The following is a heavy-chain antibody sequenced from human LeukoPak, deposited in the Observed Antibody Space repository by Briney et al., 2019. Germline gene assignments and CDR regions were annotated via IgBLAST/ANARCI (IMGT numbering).Heavy chain of an antibody. Sequence: GGSLRLSCAASGFTFSSYWMHWVRQAPGKGLVWVSRINGDGSSTAYADSVKGRLTISRDNSKNTLYLQMNSLRAEETAVYYCASNTFGGKMYYFDYWGQGTLVTVSS. V-gene: IGHV3-74*01. CDR1: GFTFSSYW. J-gene: IGHJ4*02. D-gene: IGHD3-3*01. CDR3: ASNTFGGKMYYFDY. CDR2: INGDGSST.